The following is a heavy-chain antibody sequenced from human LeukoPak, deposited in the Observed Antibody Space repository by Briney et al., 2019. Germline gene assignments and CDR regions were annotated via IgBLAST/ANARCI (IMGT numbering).Heavy chain of an antibody. Sequence: SETLSLTCTVSGYSISSGYYWGWIRQPPGKGLEWIGSIYYSGSTYYNPSLKSRVTISVDTSKNQFSLKLSSVTAADTAVYYCARHRYSSNPFDPWGQGTLVTVSS. J-gene: IGHJ5*02. CDR2: IYYSGST. D-gene: IGHD6-13*01. CDR3: ARHRYSSNPFDP. V-gene: IGHV4-38-2*02. CDR1: GYSISSGYY.